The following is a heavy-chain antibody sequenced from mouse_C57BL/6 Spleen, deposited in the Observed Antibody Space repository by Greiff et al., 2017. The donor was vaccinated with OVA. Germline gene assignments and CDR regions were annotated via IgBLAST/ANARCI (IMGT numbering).Heavy chain of an antibody. CDR3: ARDGLHYYGSSYWYFDV. Sequence: EVKLQESGGGLVKPGGSLKLSCAASGFTFSSYAMSWVRQTPEKRLEWVATISDGGSYTYYPDNVKGRFTISRDNAKNNLYLQMSHLKSEDTAMYYCARDGLHYYGSSYWYFDVWGTGTTVTVSS. CDR2: ISDGGSYT. J-gene: IGHJ1*03. CDR1: GFTFSSYA. D-gene: IGHD1-1*01. V-gene: IGHV5-4*01.